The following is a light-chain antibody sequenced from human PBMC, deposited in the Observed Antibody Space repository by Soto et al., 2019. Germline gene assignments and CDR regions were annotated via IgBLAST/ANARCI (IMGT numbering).Light chain of an antibody. Sequence: AIRMTQSPSSFSASTGDRVTITCRASQGISSYLAWYQQKQGKAPKLLIYAASTLQSGVPSRFSGSGSGTDVTLTISCLQSEDLANYYCQQYYSYPLTFGGETKVEIK. V-gene: IGKV1-8*01. CDR3: QQYYSYPLT. CDR1: QGISSY. CDR2: AAS. J-gene: IGKJ4*01.